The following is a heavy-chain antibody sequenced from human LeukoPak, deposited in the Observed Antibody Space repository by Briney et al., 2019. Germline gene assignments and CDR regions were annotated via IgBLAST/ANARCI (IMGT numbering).Heavy chain of an antibody. CDR3: AKGKCSSTSCYLSYYFDY. D-gene: IGHD2-2*01. Sequence: GGSLRLSCAASGFTFSNYGMHWVRQPPGKGLEWVAFIQYYGSNKSYADSVKGRFTISRDNSKNTLYLQMNSLRAEGTALYYCAKGKCSSTSCYLSYYFDYWGQGTLVTVSS. V-gene: IGHV3-30*02. J-gene: IGHJ4*02. CDR1: GFTFSNYG. CDR2: IQYYGSNK.